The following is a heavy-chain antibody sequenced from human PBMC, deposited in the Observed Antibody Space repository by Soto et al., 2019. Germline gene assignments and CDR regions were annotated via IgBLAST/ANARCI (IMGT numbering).Heavy chain of an antibody. V-gene: IGHV1-24*01. CDR1: GYTLTELS. CDR2: FDPEDGET. J-gene: IGHJ5*02. D-gene: IGHD2-2*01. CDR3: ETLYFISTSCYQNLFDP. Sequence: ASVKVSCKVSGYTLTELSMHWVRQAPGKGLEWLGGFDPEDGETIYAQKFQGRVTMTEDTSTDTAYMELSSLRSEDTAVYYCETLYFISTSCYQNLFDPCAQGTLVTVSS.